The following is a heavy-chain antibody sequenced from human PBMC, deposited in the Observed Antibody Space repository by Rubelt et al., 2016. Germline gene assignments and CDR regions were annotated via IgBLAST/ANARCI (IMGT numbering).Heavy chain of an antibody. CDR1: GGSFSGYY. V-gene: IGHV4-34*01. CDR2: INHSGST. D-gene: IGHD2-15*01. J-gene: IGHJ4*02. Sequence: QVQLQQWGAGLLKPSETLSLTCAVYGGSFSGYYWSWIRQPPGKGLEWIGEINHSGSTNYNPSLKSGVTISVDPSKNQFSLKLHSMTAADTAVYYCARLRGGYSDYWGQGTLVTVSS. CDR3: ARLRGGYSDY.